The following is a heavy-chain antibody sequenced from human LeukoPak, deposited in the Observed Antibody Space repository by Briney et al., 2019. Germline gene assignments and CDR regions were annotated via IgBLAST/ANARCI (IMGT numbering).Heavy chain of an antibody. CDR3: AKGGEDIVVVVAATIDY. V-gene: IGHV3-23*01. Sequence: PGGSLRLSCAASGFTFSSYAMSWVRQAPGKGPEWVSAISGSGGSTYYADSVKGRFTISRDNSKNTLYLQMNSLRAEDTAVYYCAKGGEDIVVVVAATIDYWGQGTLVTVSS. CDR2: ISGSGGST. D-gene: IGHD2-15*01. CDR1: GFTFSSYA. J-gene: IGHJ4*02.